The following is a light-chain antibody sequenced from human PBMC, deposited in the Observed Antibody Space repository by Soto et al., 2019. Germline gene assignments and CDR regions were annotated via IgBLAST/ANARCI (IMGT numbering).Light chain of an antibody. V-gene: IGLV2-14*01. CDR1: SSDIGGYEY. CDR2: EVT. CDR3: SSYTDSSTLGLYV. J-gene: IGLJ1*01. Sequence: QSVLTQPASVSGSPGQSITISCTGTSSDIGGYEYVSWYQQHPGKAPRLMIYEVTYRPSGVSNRFSGSKSGSTASLTSSGLQAEDEADYYCSSYTDSSTLGLYVFGTGTKVTVL.